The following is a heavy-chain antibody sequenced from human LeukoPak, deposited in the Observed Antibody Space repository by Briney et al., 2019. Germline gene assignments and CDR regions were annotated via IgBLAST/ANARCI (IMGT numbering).Heavy chain of an antibody. D-gene: IGHD3-22*01. CDR3: ASRPRPYYYDSNGYFPLNF. Sequence: GGSLRLSCTPSGSTFRAYDMVWIRQAPGGGREGVSSIRRGNTYVYYADSVKGRFTISRDNANNSLSLQMNSLRAEDTAVYYCASRPRPYYYDSNGYFPLNFWGQGTLVAVSS. V-gene: IGHV3-21*06. J-gene: IGHJ4*02. CDR1: GSTFRAYD. CDR2: IRRGNTYV.